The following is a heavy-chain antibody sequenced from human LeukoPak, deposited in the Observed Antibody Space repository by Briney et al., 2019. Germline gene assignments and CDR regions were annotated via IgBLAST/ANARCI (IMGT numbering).Heavy chain of an antibody. CDR2: INTNTGNP. CDR1: GYTFTSYA. D-gene: IGHD3-22*01. CDR3: VLEGGYYDSSGYFDY. J-gene: IGHJ4*02. Sequence: ASVKVSCKASGYTFTSYAMNWVRQAPGQGLEWMGWINTNTGNPTYAQGFTGRFVFSLDTSVSTAYLQISSLKAEDTAVYYCVLEGGYYDSSGYFDYWGQGTLVTVSS. V-gene: IGHV7-4-1*02.